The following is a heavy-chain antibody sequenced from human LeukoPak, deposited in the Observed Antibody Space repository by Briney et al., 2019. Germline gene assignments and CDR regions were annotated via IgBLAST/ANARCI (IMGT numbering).Heavy chain of an antibody. CDR3: AKDYGPIAAAGYNWFDP. D-gene: IGHD6-13*01. CDR1: GFTFSSYA. Sequence: GGSLRLSCAASGFTFSSYAMSWVRQAPGKGLEGVSAISGSGGSTYYADSVKGRFTISRDNSKNTLYLQMNSLRAEDTAVYYCAKDYGPIAAAGYNWFDPWGQGTLVTVSS. V-gene: IGHV3-23*01. CDR2: ISGSGGST. J-gene: IGHJ5*02.